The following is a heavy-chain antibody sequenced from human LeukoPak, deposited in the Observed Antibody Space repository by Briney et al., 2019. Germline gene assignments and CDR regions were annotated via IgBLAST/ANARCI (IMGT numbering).Heavy chain of an antibody. D-gene: IGHD1-26*01. CDR3: AKDSKIVGATFRSYHYMDV. V-gene: IGHV3-48*01. CDR1: GFTSNSYS. CDR2: ISSGTSTI. J-gene: IGHJ6*03. Sequence: GGSLRLSCGASGFTSNSYSMNWVRQAPGKGLEWVSYISSGTSTIYYADSVKGRFTISRDNAKNSLYLHMSSLRAEDTAVYYCAKDSKIVGATFRSYHYMDVWGKGTAVTVSS.